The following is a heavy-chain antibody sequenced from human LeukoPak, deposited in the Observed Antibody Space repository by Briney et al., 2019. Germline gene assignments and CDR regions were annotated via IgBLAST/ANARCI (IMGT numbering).Heavy chain of an antibody. CDR3: ARPPTKYTRSAHDY. V-gene: IGHV3-23*01. CDR2: ISGSGGST. CDR1: GFTFSSYG. D-gene: IGHD2-2*01. Sequence: GGSLRLSCAASGFTFSSYGMSWVRQAPGKGLEWVSAISGSGGSTYYADSVKGRFTVSRDNAKSSLYLQMDSLRAEDTAVYYCARPPTKYTRSAHDYWGQGTLVTVSS. J-gene: IGHJ4*02.